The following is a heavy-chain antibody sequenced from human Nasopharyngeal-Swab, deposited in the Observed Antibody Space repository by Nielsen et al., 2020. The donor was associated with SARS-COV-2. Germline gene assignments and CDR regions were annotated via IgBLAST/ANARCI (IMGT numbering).Heavy chain of an antibody. J-gene: IGHJ6*02. CDR3: AKDKRYFDWDGMDV. Sequence: LSLTCTVSGGSISSSSYYWGWVRQAPGKGLEWVAVISYDGSNKYYADSVKGRFTISRDNSRNTLYLQMNSLRAEDTAVYYCAKDKRYFDWDGMDVWGQGTTVTVSS. CDR1: GGSISSSSYY. CDR2: ISYDGSNK. D-gene: IGHD3-9*01. V-gene: IGHV3-30*18.